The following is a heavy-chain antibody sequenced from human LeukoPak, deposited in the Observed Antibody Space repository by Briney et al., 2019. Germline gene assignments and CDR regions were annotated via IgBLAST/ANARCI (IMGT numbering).Heavy chain of an antibody. CDR3: VRFGVNYDMDV. D-gene: IGHD3-16*01. Sequence: SETLSLTCSVSGGSISGYYWTWVRQPPGKGLEWIGQIHYSGRAVYNPSLKSRITMSVDTSRNQISLKLSSVTAADTAIYYCVRFGVNYDMDVWGQGTTVTVSS. J-gene: IGHJ6*02. V-gene: IGHV4-59*01. CDR2: IHYSGRA. CDR1: GGSISGYY.